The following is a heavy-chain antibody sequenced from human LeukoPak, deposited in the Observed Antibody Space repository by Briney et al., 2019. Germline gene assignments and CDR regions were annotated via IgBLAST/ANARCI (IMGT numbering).Heavy chain of an antibody. CDR3: ASGFNGYSSSWVN. D-gene: IGHD6-13*01. Sequence: GASVKVSCKASGYTFTGYYMHWVRQAPGQGLEWMGWINPNSGGTNYAQKLQGRVTITADESTSTAYMELSSLRSEDTAVYYCASGFNGYSSSWVNWGQGTLVTVSS. J-gene: IGHJ4*02. V-gene: IGHV1-2*02. CDR1: GYTFTGYY. CDR2: INPNSGGT.